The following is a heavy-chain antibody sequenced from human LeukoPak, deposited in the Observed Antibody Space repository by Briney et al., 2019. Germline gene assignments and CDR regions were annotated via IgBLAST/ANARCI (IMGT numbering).Heavy chain of an antibody. J-gene: IGHJ4*02. CDR2: INWNGGST. Sequence: GGSLRLSCAASGFTFDDYGMSWVRRAPGKGLEWVSGINWNGGSTGYADSVKGRLTISRDNAKNSLYLQMNSLRAEDTALYYCARDPVTTCGYDPRFDYWGQGTLVTVSS. V-gene: IGHV3-20*04. CDR1: GFTFDDYG. CDR3: ARDPVTTCGYDPRFDY. D-gene: IGHD5-12*01.